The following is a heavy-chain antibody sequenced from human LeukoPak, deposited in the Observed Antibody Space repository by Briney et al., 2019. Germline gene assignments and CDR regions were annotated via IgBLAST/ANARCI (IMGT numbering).Heavy chain of an antibody. J-gene: IGHJ5*02. Sequence: SETLSLTCTVSGGSISSCYWNWIRQPPGKGLEWIGYIYYSGSTNYNPSLKSRVTISVDMSKNQFSLKLSSVTAADTAVYYCARENYDSSGYNNWFDPWGQGTLVTVSS. CDR2: IYYSGST. CDR3: ARENYDSSGYNNWFDP. V-gene: IGHV4-59*01. D-gene: IGHD3-22*01. CDR1: GGSISSCY.